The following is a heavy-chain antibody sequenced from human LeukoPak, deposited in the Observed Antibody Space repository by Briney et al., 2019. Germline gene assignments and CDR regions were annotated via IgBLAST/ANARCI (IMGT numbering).Heavy chain of an antibody. CDR2: IKPDGSEG. CDR3: ARDRGYKSFDY. CDR1: GFTFSSSW. D-gene: IGHD3-10*01. V-gene: IGHV3-7*04. J-gene: IGHJ4*02. Sequence: GGSLRLSCAASGFTFSSSWMTWVRQAPGKGPEWVANIKPDGSEGSYVDSVKGRFTISRDNAKNSLFLQMISLRAEDTAVYYCARDRGYKSFDYWGQGALVTVSS.